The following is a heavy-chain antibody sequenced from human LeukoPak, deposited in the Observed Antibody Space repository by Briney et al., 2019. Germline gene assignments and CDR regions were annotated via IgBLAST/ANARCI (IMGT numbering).Heavy chain of an antibody. CDR1: GGSISSSSYY. CDR3: ARATGAVAVRGWAFDI. V-gene: IGHV4-39*07. J-gene: IGHJ3*02. CDR2: IYHSGST. D-gene: IGHD6-19*01. Sequence: SETLSLTCTVSGGSISSSSYYWGWIRQPPGKGLEWIGEIYHSGSTNYSPSLKSRVTISVDKSKNQFSLNMNSVTAADTAVYYCARATGAVAVRGWAFDIWGQGTMVTVSS.